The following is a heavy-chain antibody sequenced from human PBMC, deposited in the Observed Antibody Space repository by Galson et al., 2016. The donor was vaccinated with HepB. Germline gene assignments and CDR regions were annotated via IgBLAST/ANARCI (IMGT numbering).Heavy chain of an antibody. V-gene: IGHV3-30-3*01. CDR1: GFTFSDWD. J-gene: IGHJ4*02. D-gene: IGHD5-24*01. Sequence: SLRLSCAASGFTFSDWDFHWVRQAPGKGLDWEAVISKTGDTTFYGDSVKGRFTISRDNAKNSVYLQMNSLRDEDTAVYYCARDGGGGYNLDYWGQGTLVTVSS. CDR2: ISKTGDTT. CDR3: ARDGGGGYNLDY.